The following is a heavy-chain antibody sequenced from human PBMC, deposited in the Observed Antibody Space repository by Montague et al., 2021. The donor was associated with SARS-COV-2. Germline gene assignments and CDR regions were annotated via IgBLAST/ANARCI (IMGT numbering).Heavy chain of an antibody. D-gene: IGHD2-2*01. CDR2: VNQSGTT. CDR1: GRSFSNYY. Sequence: ETLSLTCAISGRSFSNYYWSWIRQPPGKGLEWIGEVNQSGTTIYNPSVKSGVTISEDTSTNQFYLRLNSVTAADTAVYYCARGRQPVVVPGAGPAGRAFDIWGQGTRVTVSS. J-gene: IGHJ3*02. V-gene: IGHV4-34*01. CDR3: ARGRQPVVVPGAGPAGRAFDI.